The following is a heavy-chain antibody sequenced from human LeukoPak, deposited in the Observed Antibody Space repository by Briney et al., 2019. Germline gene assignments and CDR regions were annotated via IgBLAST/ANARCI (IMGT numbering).Heavy chain of an antibody. J-gene: IGHJ5*02. CDR3: ARHPVAAGGAYNWFDP. CDR2: IYPRDSNT. Sequence: GESLKIYCKTSGCNFTTYWIVWVRQMPGKGLEWMGIIYPRDSNTIYSPSFQGQVTISVDTSINTAYLQWISLKASDTAMYYCARHPVAAGGAYNWFDPWGQGTLVTVSS. D-gene: IGHD6-13*01. V-gene: IGHV5-51*01. CDR1: GCNFTTYW.